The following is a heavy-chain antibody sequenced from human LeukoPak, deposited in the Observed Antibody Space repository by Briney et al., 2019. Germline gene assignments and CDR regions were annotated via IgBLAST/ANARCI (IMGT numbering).Heavy chain of an antibody. J-gene: IGHJ4*02. CDR2: ISYSGST. D-gene: IGHD5-24*01. V-gene: IGHV4-31*03. CDR1: GGSISSGTDY. CDR3: AREDMATVFDF. Sequence: SETLSLTCTVSGGSISSGTDYWSWIRQHPGKGLEWIGYISYSGSTYYNPSLKTRLTISVDTSKNQFSLKLDSVTAADTAFYYCAREDMATVFDFWGRGTLVTVSS.